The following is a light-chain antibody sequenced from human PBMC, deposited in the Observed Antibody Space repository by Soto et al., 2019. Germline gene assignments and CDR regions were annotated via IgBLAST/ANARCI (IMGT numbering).Light chain of an antibody. CDR1: SGHSSYA. CDR3: QTWGTGIAV. CDR2: LNSDGSH. V-gene: IGLV4-69*01. Sequence: QPVLTQSPSASASLGASVKLTCTLSSGHSSYAIAWHQQQPEKGPRYLMKLNSDGSHRKGDGIPDRFSGSSSGTERYLTISSLQSEDEADYYCQTWGTGIAVFGGGTKLTVL. J-gene: IGLJ2*01.